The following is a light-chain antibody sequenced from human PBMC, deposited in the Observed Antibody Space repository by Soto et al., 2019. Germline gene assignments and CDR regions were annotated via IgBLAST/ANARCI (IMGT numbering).Light chain of an antibody. Sequence: EIVLTQSPGTLSLSPGERATLSCRASQSVISSYLAWYQQKPGQAPRLLIYGASRRATGIPDRFSGSGSGTDFTLTITRLEPEDFAVYDCQQYGNSPLFGQGTKLEIK. J-gene: IGKJ2*01. CDR2: GAS. V-gene: IGKV3-20*01. CDR1: QSVISSY. CDR3: QQYGNSPL.